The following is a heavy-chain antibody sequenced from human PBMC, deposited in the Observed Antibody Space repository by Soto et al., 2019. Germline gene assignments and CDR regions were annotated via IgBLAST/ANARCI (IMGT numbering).Heavy chain of an antibody. Sequence: SETLSLTCAVYGGSFSGYYWSWIRQPPGKGLEWIGEINHSGSTNYNPSLKSRVTISVDTSKNQFSLKLSSVTAADTAVYYCARGVVYAHYDISGPGTLFDYWGQGTLVTVSS. CDR3: ARGVVYAHYDISGPGTLFDY. CDR2: INHSGST. V-gene: IGHV4-34*01. D-gene: IGHD3-22*01. CDR1: GGSFSGYY. J-gene: IGHJ4*02.